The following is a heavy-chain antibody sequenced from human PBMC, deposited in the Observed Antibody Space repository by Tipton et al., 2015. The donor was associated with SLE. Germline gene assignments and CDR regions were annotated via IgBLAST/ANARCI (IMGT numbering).Heavy chain of an antibody. J-gene: IGHJ1*01. D-gene: IGHD6-13*01. Sequence: SLRLSCAASGFTFSSYWMSWVRQAPGKGLEWVANIKQDGSEKYYVDSVKGRFTISRDNAKNSLYLQMNSLRAEDTAVYYCTTGVAAAGTEYFQHWGQGTLVTVSS. CDR2: IKQDGSEK. V-gene: IGHV3-7*01. CDR1: GFTFSSYW. CDR3: TTGVAAAGTEYFQH.